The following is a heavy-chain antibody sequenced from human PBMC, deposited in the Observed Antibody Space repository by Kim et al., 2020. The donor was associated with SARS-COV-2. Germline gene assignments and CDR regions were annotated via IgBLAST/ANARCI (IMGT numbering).Heavy chain of an antibody. CDR3: AKDSYSSSWYYFDY. J-gene: IGHJ4*02. Sequence: ADSLKGRFTISRDNSKNTLYLQMNSLRAEDTAVYYCAKDSYSSSWYYFDYWGQGTLVTVSS. V-gene: IGHV3-30*02. D-gene: IGHD6-13*01.